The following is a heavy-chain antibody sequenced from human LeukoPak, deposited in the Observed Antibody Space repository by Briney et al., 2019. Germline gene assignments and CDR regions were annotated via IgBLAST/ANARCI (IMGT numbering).Heavy chain of an antibody. CDR3: ARAFGSGSQVINYFDF. V-gene: IGHV3-74*01. Sequence: GGSLRLSCPASGFIFITYWMHWVRPAPGKGLVWVSSINSDGSTTTYADSVKGRFTISRDNAKNMVYLQMNSLRAEDTAVYYCARAFGSGSQVINYFDFWGQGALVTVSS. D-gene: IGHD3-10*01. J-gene: IGHJ4*02. CDR1: GFIFITYW. CDR2: INSDGSTT.